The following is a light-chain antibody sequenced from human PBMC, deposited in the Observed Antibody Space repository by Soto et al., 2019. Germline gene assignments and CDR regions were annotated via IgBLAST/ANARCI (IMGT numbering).Light chain of an antibody. V-gene: IGLV1-40*01. CDR1: SSNIGAGYD. CDR3: QSYDSSLSVCV. Sequence: QSVLTQPPSVSGAPGQRVTISCTGSSSNIGAGYDVHWYQQLPGTDPKLIIYGNNNRPSGVPDRISGSKSGTSASLAINGLQAEDEADYYCQSYDSSLSVCVFGGGTKLTVL. CDR2: GNN. J-gene: IGLJ2*01.